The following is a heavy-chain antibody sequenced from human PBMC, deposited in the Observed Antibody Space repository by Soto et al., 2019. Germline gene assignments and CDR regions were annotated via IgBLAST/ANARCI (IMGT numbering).Heavy chain of an antibody. D-gene: IGHD3-10*01. CDR1: GGSISSSNW. Sequence: PSETLSLTCAVSGGSISSSNWWSWVRQPPGKGLEWIGEIYHSGSTNYNPSLKSRVTISVDKSKNQFSLKLSSVTAAETAVYYCETTITMVRGVIIMPLQHWGQATLVTVS. CDR3: ETTITMVRGVIIMPLQH. J-gene: IGHJ1*01. CDR2: IYHSGST. V-gene: IGHV4-4*02.